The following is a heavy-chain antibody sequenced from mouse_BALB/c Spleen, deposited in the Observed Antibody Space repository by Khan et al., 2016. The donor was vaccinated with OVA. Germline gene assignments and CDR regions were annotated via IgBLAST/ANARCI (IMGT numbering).Heavy chain of an antibody. CDR2: ISGDSTTI. J-gene: IGHJ2*01. Sequence: DVMLVEFGGGLVQPGGSRKLSCAASGFTFSSYGMHWVRQAPEKGLEWVAYISGDSTTIYYADTVKGRFTISRDNPKNTLFLQMTSLMSEETAMYYCATSYYYGYYFDYWGPGTTLTVSS. CDR1: GFTFSSYG. V-gene: IGHV5-17*02. CDR3: ATSYYYGYYFDY. D-gene: IGHD1-1*01.